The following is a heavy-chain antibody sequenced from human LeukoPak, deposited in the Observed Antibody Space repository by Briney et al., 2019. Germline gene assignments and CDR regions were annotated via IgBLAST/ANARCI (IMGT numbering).Heavy chain of an antibody. CDR2: ISTSSSTI. CDR1: GFTLSSYG. D-gene: IGHD2-15*01. J-gene: IGHJ4*02. V-gene: IGHV3-48*02. CDR3: ARRGCLGSCYSGFDY. Sequence: GGSLRLSCAASGFTLSSYGMNWVRQAPGKGLEWVSYISTSSSTIYYADSVKGRFTISRDNAKNSLYLQMNSLRDEDTAVYYCARRGCLGSCYSGFDYWGQGTLVTVSS.